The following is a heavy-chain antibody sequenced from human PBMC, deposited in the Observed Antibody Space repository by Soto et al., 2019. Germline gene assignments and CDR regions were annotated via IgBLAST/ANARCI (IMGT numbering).Heavy chain of an antibody. J-gene: IGHJ4*02. Sequence: SVKVSCEASGGTFSSYAISWVRQAPGQGLEWMGGIIPIFGTANYAQKFQGRVTITADKSTSTAYMELSSPRSEDTAVYYCAVNTPLLTPLDFWSGYSFDYWGQGTLVTVSS. V-gene: IGHV1-69*06. D-gene: IGHD3-3*01. CDR3: AVNTPLLTPLDFWSGYSFDY. CDR2: IIPIFGTA. CDR1: GGTFSSYA.